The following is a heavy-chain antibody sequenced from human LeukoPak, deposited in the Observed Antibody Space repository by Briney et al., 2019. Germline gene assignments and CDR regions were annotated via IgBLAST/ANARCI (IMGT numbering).Heavy chain of an antibody. CDR1: GDSISSGSFY. V-gene: IGHV4-39*07. D-gene: IGHD3-3*01. J-gene: IGHJ4*02. Sequence: SETLSLTCTVSGDSISSGSFYWGWIRQPPGKGLEWIRSIYYSGSTYYNPSLNSRLTISIDTSKNQFSLKLSSVTAADTAVYYCARVLSDYDFWSNFYSYYFDYWGQGTLVTVSS. CDR2: IYYSGST. CDR3: ARVLSDYDFWSNFYSYYFDY.